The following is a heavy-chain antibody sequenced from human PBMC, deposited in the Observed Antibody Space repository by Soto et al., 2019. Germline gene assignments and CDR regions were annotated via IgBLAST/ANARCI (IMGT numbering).Heavy chain of an antibody. D-gene: IGHD2-15*01. Sequence: GVSLRRSCEASGFTFYDYTLHRVRQAPGPGLEWVSLISWDGGSTYYADSVKGRFTISRDNSKNSLYLQMNSLRTEDTALYYCAKDISGWQTYYYALDVWGHGTTVTLCS. CDR2: ISWDGGST. V-gene: IGHV3-43*01. J-gene: IGHJ6*02. CDR1: GFTFYDYT. CDR3: AKDISGWQTYYYALDV.